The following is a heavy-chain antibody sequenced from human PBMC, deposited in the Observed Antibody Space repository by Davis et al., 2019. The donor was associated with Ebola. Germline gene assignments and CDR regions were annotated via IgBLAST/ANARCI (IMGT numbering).Heavy chain of an antibody. J-gene: IGHJ4*02. CDR2: IYYSGST. V-gene: IGHV4-30-2*03. CDR3: ASPPPTPGY. CDR1: GASVSSGCYS. Sequence: MPSETLSLTCGVSGASVSSGCYSWSWIRQPPGKGLEWIGSIYYSGSTYYNPSLKSRVTISVDTSKNQFSLKLSSVTAADTAVYYCASPPPTPGYWGQGTLVTVSS.